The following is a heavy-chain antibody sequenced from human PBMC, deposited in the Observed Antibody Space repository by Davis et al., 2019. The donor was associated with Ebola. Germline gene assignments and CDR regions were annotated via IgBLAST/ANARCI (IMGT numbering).Heavy chain of an antibody. CDR1: GGTFSSYA. V-gene: IGHV1-69*13. D-gene: IGHD3-10*01. CDR3: AREGRLLWFSTNYGMDV. Sequence: SVTVSCKASGGTFSSYAISWVRQAPGQGLEWMGGIIPIFGTANYAQKFQGRVTITADESTSTAYMELSSLRSEDTAVYYCAREGRLLWFSTNYGMDVWGQGTTVTVSS. CDR2: IIPIFGTA. J-gene: IGHJ6*02.